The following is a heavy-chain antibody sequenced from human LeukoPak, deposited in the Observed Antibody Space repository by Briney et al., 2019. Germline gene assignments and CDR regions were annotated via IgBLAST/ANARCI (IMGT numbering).Heavy chain of an antibody. D-gene: IGHD3-10*01. Sequence: GGSHRLSCAASGFSFSDAWMSWVRQIPGKGVEWVGRIESKTDGGTTDYAAPVKGRFTISRDDSTNTLYLQMNSLKSEDTAVYYCTTYGSGRKFDYWDQGILVTVSS. CDR2: IESKTDGGTT. V-gene: IGHV3-15*04. CDR1: GFSFSDAW. J-gene: IGHJ4*02. CDR3: TTYGSGRKFDY.